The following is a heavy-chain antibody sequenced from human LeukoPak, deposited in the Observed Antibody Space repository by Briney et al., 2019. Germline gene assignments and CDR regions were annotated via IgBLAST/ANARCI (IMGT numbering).Heavy chain of an antibody. CDR3: ARHLTYGGWNS. D-gene: IGHD4-23*01. V-gene: IGHV3-74*01. Sequence: GGSLRLSCAASGFTFSSYWMQWVRQAPGKGLVWVSRINSDGSSASYADSVKGRFTISRDNAKNTLFLQKNSLRAEDTAVYYCARHLTYGGWNSWGQGTLVTVSS. CDR2: INSDGSSA. CDR1: GFTFSSYW. J-gene: IGHJ4*02.